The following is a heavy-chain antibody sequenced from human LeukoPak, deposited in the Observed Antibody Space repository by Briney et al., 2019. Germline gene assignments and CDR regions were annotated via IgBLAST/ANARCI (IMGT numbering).Heavy chain of an antibody. Sequence: ASVKVSCKVSGYTLTELSVHWVRQAPGKGLEWMGGFDPEDGETIYAQKFQGRVTMTEDTSTDTAYMDLRSLRSEDTAVYYCATPSPCGGDCYSARFDYWGQGTLVTVSS. J-gene: IGHJ4*02. D-gene: IGHD2-21*02. V-gene: IGHV1-24*01. CDR2: FDPEDGET. CDR1: GYTLTELS. CDR3: ATPSPCGGDCYSARFDY.